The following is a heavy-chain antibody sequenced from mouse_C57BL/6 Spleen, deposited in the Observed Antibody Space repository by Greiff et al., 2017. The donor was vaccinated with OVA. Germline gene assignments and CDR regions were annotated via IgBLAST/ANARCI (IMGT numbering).Heavy chain of an antibody. CDR3: ARGGIYYDDLLDY. CDR1: GFTFSDYG. J-gene: IGHJ2*01. D-gene: IGHD2-13*01. CDR2: ISSGSSTI. Sequence: EVQLQQSGGGLVKPGGSLKLSCAASGFTFSDYGMHWVRQAPEKGLEWVAYISSGSSTIYYADTVKGRFTISRDNAKNTLFLQMTSLRSEDTAMYYCARGGIYYDDLLDYWGQGTTLTVSS. V-gene: IGHV5-17*01.